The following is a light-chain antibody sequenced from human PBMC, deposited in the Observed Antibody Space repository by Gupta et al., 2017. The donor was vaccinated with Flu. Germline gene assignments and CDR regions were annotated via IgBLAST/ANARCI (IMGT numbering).Light chain of an antibody. Sequence: QSALTQPASVSGSPGQSITISCTGTSSDVGSYNYVSWYQHFPGKATKVVIFDVSNRPSDVSVRFSGSKSGNTASLTISGLQPEDEADYYCGSYTDTSFFYVFGSGTKVTVL. J-gene: IGLJ1*01. CDR2: DVS. V-gene: IGLV2-14*03. CDR3: GSYTDTSFFYV. CDR1: SSDVGSYNY.